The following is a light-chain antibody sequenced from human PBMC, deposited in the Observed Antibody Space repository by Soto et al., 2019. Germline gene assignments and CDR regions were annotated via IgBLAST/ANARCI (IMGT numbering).Light chain of an antibody. J-gene: IGKJ4*01. CDR2: DAS. CDR3: LLFNTYPQA. CDR1: QGIGSA. V-gene: IGKV1-13*02. Sequence: AIQLTQSPSSLSASIGDRVTITCRARQGIGSALAWYQQAPGKPPKLLIFDASTLENGVPSRFSGGGSGTDFTLTISSLQPEDFATYYCLLFNTYPQAFGGGTQVDSK.